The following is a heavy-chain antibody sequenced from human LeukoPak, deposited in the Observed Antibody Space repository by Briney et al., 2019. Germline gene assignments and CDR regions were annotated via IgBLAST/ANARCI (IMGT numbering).Heavy chain of an antibody. V-gene: IGHV1-46*01. CDR2: INPSSGST. CDR1: GYTFTGYN. Sequence: GASVKVSCKASGYTFTGYNMHWVRQAPGQGPEWMAIINPSSGSTAYAQKFQGRVTLTRDTSTNTHYMELSSLRSEDTAIYYCASDSSNWSFDYWGQGTPVTVSS. J-gene: IGHJ4*02. D-gene: IGHD6-13*01. CDR3: ASDSSNWSFDY.